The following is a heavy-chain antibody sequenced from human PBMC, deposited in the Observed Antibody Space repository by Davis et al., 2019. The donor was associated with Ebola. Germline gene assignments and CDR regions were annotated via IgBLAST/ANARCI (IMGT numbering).Heavy chain of an antibody. CDR2: ISGSGGST. CDR1: GFTFSSYA. D-gene: IGHD2-2*01. V-gene: IGHV3-23*01. Sequence: GESLKISCAASGFTFSSYAMSWVRQAPGKGLEWVSAISGSGGSTYYADSVKGRFTISRDNSKNTLYLQMNSLRAEDTAVYYCASNIVVVPAANRWFDPWGQGTLVTVSS. J-gene: IGHJ5*02. CDR3: ASNIVVVPAANRWFDP.